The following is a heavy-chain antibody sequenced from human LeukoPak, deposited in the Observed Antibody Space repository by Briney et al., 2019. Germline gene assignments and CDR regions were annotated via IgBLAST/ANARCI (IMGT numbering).Heavy chain of an antibody. V-gene: IGHV3-64*01. CDR2: ISSSGGST. J-gene: IGHJ4*02. CDR3: ASSALRYFDWLPTQKNQFGY. CDR1: GFTFSSYA. Sequence: GGSLRLSCAASGFTFSSYAMHWVRQAPGKGLEYVSAISSSGGSTYYANYVKGRFNISRDNSKNMLYLQMGSLRAEDMAVYYCASSALRYFDWLPTQKNQFGYWGQGTLVTVSS. D-gene: IGHD3-9*01.